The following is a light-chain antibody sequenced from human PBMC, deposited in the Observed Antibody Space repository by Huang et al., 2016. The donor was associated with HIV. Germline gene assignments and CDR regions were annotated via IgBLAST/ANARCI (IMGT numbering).Light chain of an antibody. Sequence: EIMLTQSPGTLSLSPGERATLSCRASQSISSTYLAWYPQIPGQAPRLLIYGASTRATGIPDRFSGSGSGTDFTLTISRLEPEDFALYYCQQYGSSRYTFGQGTKLEIK. CDR1: QSISSTY. J-gene: IGKJ2*01. CDR3: QQYGSSRYT. CDR2: GAS. V-gene: IGKV3-20*01.